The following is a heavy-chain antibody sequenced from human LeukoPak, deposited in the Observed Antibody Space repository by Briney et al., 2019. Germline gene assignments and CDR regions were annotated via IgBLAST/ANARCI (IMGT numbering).Heavy chain of an antibody. CDR3: ARGRLRLREYYFDY. CDR2: ISSSSSYI. Sequence: PGGSLRLSCAASGFTFSSYSMNWVRQAPGKGLEWASSISSSSSYIYYADSVKGRFTISRDNAKNSLYLQMNSLRAEDTAVYYCARGRLRLREYYFDYWGQGTLVTVSS. V-gene: IGHV3-21*01. J-gene: IGHJ4*02. CDR1: GFTFSSYS. D-gene: IGHD5-12*01.